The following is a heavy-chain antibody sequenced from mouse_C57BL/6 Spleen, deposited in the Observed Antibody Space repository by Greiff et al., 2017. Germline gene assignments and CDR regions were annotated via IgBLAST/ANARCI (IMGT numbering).Heavy chain of an antibody. J-gene: IGHJ2*01. V-gene: IGHV1-64*01. CDR2: IHPNSGST. CDR1: GYTFTSYW. Sequence: VQLQQPGAELVKPGASVKLSCKASGYTFTSYWMHWVKQRPGQGLEWIGMIHPNSGSTNYNEKFKSKATLTVDKSSSTAYMQLSSLTSEDSAVYYCARWNYYGSTHYFDYWGQGTTLTVSS. D-gene: IGHD1-1*01. CDR3: ARWNYYGSTHYFDY.